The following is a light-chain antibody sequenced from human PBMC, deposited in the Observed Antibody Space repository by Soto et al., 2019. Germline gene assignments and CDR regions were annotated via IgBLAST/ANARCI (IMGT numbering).Light chain of an antibody. CDR3: SSDTSDHYG. J-gene: IGLJ1*01. CDR2: DVT. Sequence: LTQPASVSGSPGQSITISCTGTSSDVSVYKYVSWYQQHPGKAPKLIIYDVTNRPSGVSDRFSGSKSGNTASLTISGLQAEDEADYHCSSDTSDHYGLGTGTKVT. V-gene: IGLV2-14*03. CDR1: SSDVSVYKY.